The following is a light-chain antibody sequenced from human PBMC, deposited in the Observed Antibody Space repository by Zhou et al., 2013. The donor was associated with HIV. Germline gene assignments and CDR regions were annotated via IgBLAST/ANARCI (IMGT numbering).Light chain of an antibody. J-gene: IGKJ1*01. CDR3: QQYNNWPPVT. CDR2: GAS. CDR1: QSVSSN. V-gene: IGKV3-15*01. Sequence: EIVMTQSPATLSVSPGERATLSCRASQSVSSNLAWYQQKPGQAPRLLIYGASTRATGIPARFSGSGSGTEFTLTISSMQSEDFAVYYCQQYNNWPPVTFGQGTKVEIK.